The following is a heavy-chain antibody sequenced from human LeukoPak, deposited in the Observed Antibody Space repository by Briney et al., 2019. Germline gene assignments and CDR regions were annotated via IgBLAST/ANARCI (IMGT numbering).Heavy chain of an antibody. J-gene: IGHJ4*02. CDR1: GASISHSD. Sequence: SETLSLTCTVSGASISHSDWSWIRQTAGKGLEWIGRINTSGTKYNPSLKSRVTMSVDTSKNQFSLSLRSVTAADTAMYWCARDLNYWGQGTQITVSS. CDR3: ARDLNY. V-gene: IGHV4-4*07. CDR2: INTSGT.